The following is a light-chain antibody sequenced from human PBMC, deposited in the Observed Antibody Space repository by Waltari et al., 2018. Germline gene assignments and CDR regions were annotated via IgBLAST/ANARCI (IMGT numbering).Light chain of an antibody. CDR2: DNN. Sequence: QSVLTQPPSVSAAPGQTVSISCSGSNFNIGSNHLSWYQHLPGTAPKLLIYDNNERPSGIPDRFSGSKSGTSGTLGITGLQTGDEGDYYCGSWDSSLRAWVFGGGTKLTVL. J-gene: IGLJ3*02. V-gene: IGLV1-51*01. CDR1: NFNIGSNH. CDR3: GSWDSSLRAWV.